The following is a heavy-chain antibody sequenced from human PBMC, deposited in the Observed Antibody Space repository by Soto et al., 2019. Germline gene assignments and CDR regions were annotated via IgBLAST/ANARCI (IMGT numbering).Heavy chain of an antibody. D-gene: IGHD4-17*01. Sequence: PGGSLRLSCAASGFTFSSYSMNWVRQAPGKGLEWVSSISSSSSYIYYADSVKGRFTISRDNAKNSLYLQMNSLRAEDTAVYYCARDSYGDYDDAFDIWGQGTMVTVSS. CDR1: GFTFSSYS. V-gene: IGHV3-21*01. CDR3: ARDSYGDYDDAFDI. CDR2: ISSSSSYI. J-gene: IGHJ3*02.